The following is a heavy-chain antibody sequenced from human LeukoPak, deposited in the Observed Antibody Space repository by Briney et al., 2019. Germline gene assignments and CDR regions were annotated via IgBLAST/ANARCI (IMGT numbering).Heavy chain of an antibody. D-gene: IGHD6-13*01. CDR3: ARVDSSTLSYFDY. Sequence: PSETLSLTCTVSGGSISSYYRSWIRQPPGKGLEWIGYIYYSGSTNYNPSLKSRVTISVDTSKNQFSLKLSSVTAADTAVYYCARVDSSTLSYFDYWGQGALVTVSS. CDR2: IYYSGST. V-gene: IGHV4-59*01. CDR1: GGSISSYY. J-gene: IGHJ4*02.